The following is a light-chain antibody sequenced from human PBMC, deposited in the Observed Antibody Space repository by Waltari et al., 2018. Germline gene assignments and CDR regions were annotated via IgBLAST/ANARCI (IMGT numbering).Light chain of an antibody. J-gene: IGKJ2*01. CDR3: QQYNLWPPYT. V-gene: IGKV3-15*01. CDR1: QSVSSN. Sequence: EIVMTQSPAILSVSPGERATLSCRASQSVSSNLAWYQQKPGQAPRLLIYGASTRATGIPARFSGSGSGTEFTLTISSLQSEDFAVYYCQQYNLWPPYTFGQGTKLEIK. CDR2: GAS.